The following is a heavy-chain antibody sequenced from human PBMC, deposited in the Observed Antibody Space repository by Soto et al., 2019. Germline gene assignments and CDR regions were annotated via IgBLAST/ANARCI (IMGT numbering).Heavy chain of an antibody. D-gene: IGHD6-19*01. CDR1: GDSVSSNSAA. CDR3: ARVRASLWLAPPGGYYYYGMDV. Sequence: QTLSLTCAISGDSVSSNSAAWNWIRQSPSRGLEWLGRTYYRSKWYNDYAVSVKSRITINPDTSKNQFSLQLNSVTPEDTAVYYCARVRASLWLAPPGGYYYYGMDVWGQGTTVTVSS. V-gene: IGHV6-1*01. J-gene: IGHJ6*02. CDR2: TYYRSKWYN.